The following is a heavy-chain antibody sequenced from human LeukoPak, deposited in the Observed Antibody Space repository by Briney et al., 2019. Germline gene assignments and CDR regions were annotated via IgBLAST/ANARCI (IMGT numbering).Heavy chain of an antibody. J-gene: IGHJ4*02. CDR2: IYYSGST. CDR1: GGSISSSSYY. D-gene: IGHD2-21*01. Sequence: SETLSLTCTVSGGSISSSSYYWGWIRQPPGKGLEWIGSIYYSGSTYYNPSLKSRVTISVDTSKNQFPLKLSSVTAADTAVYYCASYSYSGDYFDYWGQGTLVTVSS. V-gene: IGHV4-39*06. CDR3: ASYSYSGDYFDY.